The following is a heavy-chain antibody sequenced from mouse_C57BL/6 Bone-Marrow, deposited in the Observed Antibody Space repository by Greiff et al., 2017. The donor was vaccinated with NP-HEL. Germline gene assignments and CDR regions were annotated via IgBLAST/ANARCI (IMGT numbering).Heavy chain of an antibody. V-gene: IGHV1-82*01. CDR2: IDPGDGDT. CDR1: GYAFTSSW. Sequence: QVQLQQPGPELVKPGASVKISCKASGYAFTSSWMNWVKQRPGKGLEWIGRIDPGDGDTNYNGKFKGKATLTVDKSSSTAYMQLSSLTSEDSAVYYCARSGDYWGQGTSVTVSS. J-gene: IGHJ4*01. CDR3: ARSGDY.